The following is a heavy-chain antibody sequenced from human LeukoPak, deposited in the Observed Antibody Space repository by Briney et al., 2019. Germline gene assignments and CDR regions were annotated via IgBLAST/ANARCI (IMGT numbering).Heavy chain of an antibody. J-gene: IGHJ4*02. CDR1: GFTFSSYG. V-gene: IGHV3-33*01. CDR3: VGGEYDFWSGYYLGGLY. D-gene: IGHD3-3*01. CDR2: IWYDGSNK. Sequence: PGRSLRLSCAASGFTFSSYGMHWVRQAPGKGLEWVAVIWYDGSNKYYADSVKGRFTISRDNSKNTLYLQMNSLRAEDTAVYYCVGGEYDFWSGYYLGGLYWGQGTLVTVSS.